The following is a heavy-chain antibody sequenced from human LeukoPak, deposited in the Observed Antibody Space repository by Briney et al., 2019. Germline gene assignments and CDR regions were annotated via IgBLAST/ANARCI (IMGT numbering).Heavy chain of an antibody. V-gene: IGHV3-23*01. D-gene: IGHD2-15*01. Sequence: QPGGSLRLSCAASGFTFSSYAMSWVRQAPGKGLVWVSTISGSGGSTYYADSVKGRFTISRDNSKNTLSLQMNSLRAEDTALYYCAKAQCSGASCSRLDDWGQGTLVTVSS. CDR1: GFTFSSYA. J-gene: IGHJ4*02. CDR3: AKAQCSGASCSRLDD. CDR2: ISGSGGST.